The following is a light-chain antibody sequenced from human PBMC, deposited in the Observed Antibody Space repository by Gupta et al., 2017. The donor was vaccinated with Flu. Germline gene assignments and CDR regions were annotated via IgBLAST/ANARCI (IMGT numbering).Light chain of an antibody. J-gene: IGLJ3*02. CDR3: SSYTSSNTWV. Sequence: SALTQPASVSGSPGPSITISCHGTSGDVGGYDYVSWLQQHSGKAPKLMIYEVSNRPSGVSDRFSGSKSGNTASLTISGLQAEDEADYYCSSYTSSNTWVFGGGTKLTVL. V-gene: IGLV2-14*01. CDR2: EVS. CDR1: SGDVGGYDY.